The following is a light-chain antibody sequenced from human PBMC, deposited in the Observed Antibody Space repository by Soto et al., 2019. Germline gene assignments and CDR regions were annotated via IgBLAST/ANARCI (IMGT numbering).Light chain of an antibody. Sequence: EIVLTQSPATLSLSPGERAILSCRASQSVSSYLAWYQQKPGQAPRLLIYDASNRATGIPARFSGSGSGTDFTLTISSLEPEDSAVYYCQHFRAFGQGTRLEIK. CDR1: QSVSSY. J-gene: IGKJ5*01. CDR2: DAS. CDR3: QHFRA. V-gene: IGKV3-11*01.